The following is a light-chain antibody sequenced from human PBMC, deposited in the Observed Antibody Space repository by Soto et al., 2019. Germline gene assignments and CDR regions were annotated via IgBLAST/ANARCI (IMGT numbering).Light chain of an antibody. Sequence: EIVMTQSPATLSVSPGERATLSCRASQSVSNNLAWYQKKPGQAPRLLIYGASTRATGIPARFSGSGSGTECTLTISSLQSEDFAVYYCQQYNNWWTFGQGTSVEIK. CDR1: QSVSNN. CDR2: GAS. V-gene: IGKV3-15*01. CDR3: QQYNNWWT. J-gene: IGKJ1*01.